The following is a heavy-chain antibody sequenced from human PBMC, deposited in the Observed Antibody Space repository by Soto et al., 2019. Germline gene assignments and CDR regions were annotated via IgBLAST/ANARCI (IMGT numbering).Heavy chain of an antibody. CDR3: ARAAFTHSTISALPH. J-gene: IGHJ4*02. D-gene: IGHD5-12*01. Sequence: EVQLVESGGGLVKPGGSLRLSCVASGFTFSTYTMSWVRQAPGKGLEWLSSIGTSTSYIYYANSVKGRFTISRDNAKNAVFLQIDSLRAEDAAMYYCARAAFTHSTISALPHWGQGTLVTVSS. CDR2: IGTSTSYI. CDR1: GFTFSTYT. V-gene: IGHV3-21*02.